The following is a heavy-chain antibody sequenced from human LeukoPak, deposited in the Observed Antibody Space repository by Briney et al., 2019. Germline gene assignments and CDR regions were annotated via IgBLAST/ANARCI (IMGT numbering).Heavy chain of an antibody. J-gene: IGHJ4*02. D-gene: IGHD3-10*01. CDR2: IYYTGST. Sequence: SETLSLTCTVSGGSLSSRYYYWGWIRQPPGKGLEWIGSIYYTGSTYYSPSLKSRLTISVDTSKNQFSLRLSSVTVADTAVYYCASVRVRGLLLDYWGQGTLATVSS. CDR1: GGSLSSRYYY. CDR3: ASVRVRGLLLDY. V-gene: IGHV4-39*01.